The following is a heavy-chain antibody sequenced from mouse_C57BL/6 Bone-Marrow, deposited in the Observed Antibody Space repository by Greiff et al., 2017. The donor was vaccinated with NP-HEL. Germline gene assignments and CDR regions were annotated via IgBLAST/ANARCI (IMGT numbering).Heavy chain of an antibody. CDR1: GYAFSSSW. D-gene: IGHD1-1*01. Sequence: QVQLKQSGPELVKPGASVKISCTASGYAFSSSWMNWVKQRPGTGLEWIGRIYPGDGDTNYNGKFKGKATLTADKSSSTAYMQLSSLTSEDSAVYFCARSGHYYGSSLDYWGQGTTLTVSS. CDR2: IYPGDGDT. CDR3: ARSGHYYGSSLDY. J-gene: IGHJ2*01. V-gene: IGHV1-82*01.